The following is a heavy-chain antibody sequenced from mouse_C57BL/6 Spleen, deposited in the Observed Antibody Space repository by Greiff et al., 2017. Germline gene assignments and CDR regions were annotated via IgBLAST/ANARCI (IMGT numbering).Heavy chain of an antibody. CDR3: AIGRMVTTDPWFAY. CDR1: GYTFTSYW. CDR2: IHPSDSDT. Sequence: QVQLKQPGAELVKPGASVKVSCKASGYTFTSYWMHWVKQRPGQGLEWIGRIHPSDSDTNYNQKFKGKATLTVDKSSSTAYMQLSSLTSEDSAVYYCAIGRMVTTDPWFAYWGQGTLVTVSA. J-gene: IGHJ3*01. D-gene: IGHD2-2*01. V-gene: IGHV1-74*01.